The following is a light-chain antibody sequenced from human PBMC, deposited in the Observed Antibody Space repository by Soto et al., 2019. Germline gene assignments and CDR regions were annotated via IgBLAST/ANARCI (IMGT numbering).Light chain of an antibody. CDR3: SSYPGSSNV. J-gene: IGLJ1*01. Sequence: QSALTQPPSAAGSPGQSVAISCTGTSSDVGGYNYVSWYQQHPGKAPKLMIYEVNKRPSGVPDRFSGSKSGNTASLTVSGLQAGDEADYYCSSYPGSSNVFVPETKVTVL. CDR1: SSDVGGYNY. CDR2: EVN. V-gene: IGLV2-8*01.